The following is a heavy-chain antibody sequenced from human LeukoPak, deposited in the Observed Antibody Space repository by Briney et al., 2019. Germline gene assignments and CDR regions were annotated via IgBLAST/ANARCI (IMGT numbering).Heavy chain of an antibody. J-gene: IGHJ4*02. Sequence: ASVNVSCKASGYTFTSYAMHWVRQAPGQRLEWMGWINAGNGNTKYSQKFQGRVTITRDTSASTAYMELSSLRSEDTAVYYCARVGVWFGELGLFDYWGQGTLVTVSS. V-gene: IGHV1-3*01. D-gene: IGHD3-10*01. CDR2: INAGNGNT. CDR3: ARVGVWFGELGLFDY. CDR1: GYTFTSYA.